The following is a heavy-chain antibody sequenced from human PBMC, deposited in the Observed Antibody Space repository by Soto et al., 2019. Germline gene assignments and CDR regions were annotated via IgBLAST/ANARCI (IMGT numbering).Heavy chain of an antibody. V-gene: IGHV3-30-3*01. Sequence: QVQLVESGGGVVQPGRSLRLSCAASGFTFSSYAMHWVRQAPGKGLEWVAVISYDGSNKYYADFVKGRFTISRDNSKNTLYLQMNSLRAEDTAVYYCAREGYCSSTSCYAPAYFDYWGQGTLVTVSS. CDR3: AREGYCSSTSCYAPAYFDY. J-gene: IGHJ4*02. CDR2: ISYDGSNK. D-gene: IGHD2-2*01. CDR1: GFTFSSYA.